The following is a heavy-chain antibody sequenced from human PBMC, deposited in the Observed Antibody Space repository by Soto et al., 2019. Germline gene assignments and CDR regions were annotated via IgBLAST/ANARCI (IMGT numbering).Heavy chain of an antibody. CDR1: GFTFSDYY. CDR3: VRPRDNSNLLDY. J-gene: IGHJ4*02. CDR2: SSNSGSFT. D-gene: IGHD1-1*01. V-gene: IGHV3-11*06. Sequence: GGSLRLSCASSGFTFSDYYMSCIRQAPGKGLEWIGYSSNSGSFTRYADSVKGRFSISRDNAKKSLYLQINSLRGEDTAIYYCVRPRDNSNLLDYWGQGPPVTVSS.